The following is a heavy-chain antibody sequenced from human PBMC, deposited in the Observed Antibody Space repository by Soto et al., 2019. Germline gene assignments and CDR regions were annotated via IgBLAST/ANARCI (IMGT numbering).Heavy chain of an antibody. Sequence: QVQLLQSGAEVKKPGASVKVSCKASGYTFTGYFMHWVRQAPGQGLEWMGWINPYSGGADYAQSFRGRVTITRDTSIRTDYMELSRVRFDDTAVYYCSRVIRGAYYNSPLDAWGQGTLVTVSS. CDR2: INPYSGGA. D-gene: IGHD3-10*01. CDR1: GYTFTGYF. V-gene: IGHV1-2*02. J-gene: IGHJ5*02. CDR3: SRVIRGAYYNSPLDA.